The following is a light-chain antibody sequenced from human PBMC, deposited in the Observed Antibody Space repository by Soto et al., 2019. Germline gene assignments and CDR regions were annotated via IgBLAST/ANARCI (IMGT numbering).Light chain of an antibody. V-gene: IGLV2-8*01. J-gene: IGLJ1*01. Sequence: QSVLTQPPSASGSPGQSVTISCTGTSSDVGGYDYVSWYQQHPGKAPKLMIYEVSKRPSGVPDRFSGSKSGNTASLTVSGLQAEDEADYYCSSYAGSSTYVFGT. CDR1: SSDVGGYDY. CDR3: SSYAGSSTYV. CDR2: EVS.